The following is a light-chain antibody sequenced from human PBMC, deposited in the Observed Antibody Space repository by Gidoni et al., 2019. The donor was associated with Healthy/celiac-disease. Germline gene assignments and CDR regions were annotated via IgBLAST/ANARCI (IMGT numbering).Light chain of an antibody. J-gene: IGKJ4*02. Sequence: IELTPSLATLSLSPGERATLSCRASQSISSYLPWYQQKPGQAPRLLIYDASNRDTGVPARFSGSGSGTDFTLTISSLEPEDFAIYYCQQRNNRPRLTFGGGTKVEIK. CDR3: QQRNNRPRLT. V-gene: IGKV3-11*01. CDR2: DAS. CDR1: QSISSY.